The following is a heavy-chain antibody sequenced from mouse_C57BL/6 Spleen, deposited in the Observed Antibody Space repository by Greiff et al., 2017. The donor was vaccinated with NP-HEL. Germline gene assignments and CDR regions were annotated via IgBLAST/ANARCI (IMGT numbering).Heavy chain of an antibody. Sequence: QVQLQQPGAELVKPGASVKLSCKASGYTFTSYWMHWVKQRPGQGLEWIGMIHPNSGSTNYNEKFKSKATLTVDKSSSTAYMQLSSLTSEDSAVYYCAREESYGNLDYWGQGTTLTVSS. V-gene: IGHV1-64*01. J-gene: IGHJ2*01. D-gene: IGHD2-1*01. CDR3: AREESYGNLDY. CDR2: IHPNSGST. CDR1: GYTFTSYW.